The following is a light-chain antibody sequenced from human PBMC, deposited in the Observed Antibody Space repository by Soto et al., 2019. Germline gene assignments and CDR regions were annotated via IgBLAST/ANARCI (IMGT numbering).Light chain of an antibody. V-gene: IGKV1-39*01. CDR2: ATS. Sequence: DIQMTQSPSSLSASVGDRVTITCRASQTISSPLSWYQQKPGKVPELLIYATSRLQSGVPSRFSGSRSGTDFTLTISSVQPEDFATYYCQHNYGTPDFGQGTRLEIK. CDR1: QTISSP. CDR3: QHNYGTPD. J-gene: IGKJ5*01.